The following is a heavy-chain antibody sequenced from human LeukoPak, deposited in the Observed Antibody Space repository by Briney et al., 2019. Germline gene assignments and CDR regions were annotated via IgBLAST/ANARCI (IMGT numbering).Heavy chain of an antibody. J-gene: IGHJ6*03. CDR1: GFIFSSYT. V-gene: IGHV3-21*01. CDR3: ARGGGGILKAYYSYMDV. Sequence: SGGSLRLSCAASGFIFSSYTMNWVRQAPGKGLEWVSSISSSSRYIYSADSVKGRFTISRDNAKNSLCLQMNSLRAEDTAVYYCARGGGGILKAYYSYMDVWGKGTTVTVSS. CDR2: ISSSSRYI. D-gene: IGHD3-10*01.